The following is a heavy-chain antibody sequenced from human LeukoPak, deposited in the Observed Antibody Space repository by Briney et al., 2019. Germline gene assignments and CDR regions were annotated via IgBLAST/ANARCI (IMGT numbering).Heavy chain of an antibody. V-gene: IGHV3-23*01. J-gene: IGHJ4*02. CDR3: ARDAGGNSEAYYFDY. Sequence: GGSLRLSCAVSGFTFSSYAMSWVRQAPGKGLGWVSAISGSGGSTYYADSVKGRFTISRDNSKNTLYLQMNSLRAEDTAVYYCARDAGGNSEAYYFDYWGPGTLVTVSS. CDR1: GFTFSSYA. D-gene: IGHD4-23*01. CDR2: ISGSGGST.